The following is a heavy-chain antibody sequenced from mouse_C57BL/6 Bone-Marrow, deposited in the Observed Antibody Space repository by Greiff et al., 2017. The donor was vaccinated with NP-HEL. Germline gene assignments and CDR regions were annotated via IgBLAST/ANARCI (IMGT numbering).Heavy chain of an antibody. CDR2: INPSNGGT. CDR1: GYTFTSYW. CDR3: EKEGRWLQYGYWYFDF. V-gene: IGHV1-53*01. Sequence: QVQLQQPGTELVKPGTSVKLSCKSSGYTFTSYWMHWVKQRPGQGLEWIGTINPSNGGTNYNEKFKSKATLTVDKSSSTAYMQLSSLTSDDSAVYYLEKEGRWLQYGYWYFDFWDTGTTVTVSS. J-gene: IGHJ1*03. D-gene: IGHD2-3*01.